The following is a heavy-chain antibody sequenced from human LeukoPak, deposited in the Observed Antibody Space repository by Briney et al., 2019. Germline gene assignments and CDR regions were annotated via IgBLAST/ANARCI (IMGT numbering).Heavy chain of an antibody. V-gene: IGHV4-34*01. D-gene: IGHD3-22*01. CDR3: ARRPYYYDSSGYYSFDY. CDR2: INHSGST. Sequence: SQTLSLTCAVYGGSLSGYYWSWIRQPPVKGLEWFGEINHSGSTNSNPSLKSRVTISVDTSKNQFSLKLSSVTAADTAVYYCARRPYYYDSSGYYSFDYWGQGTLVTVAS. J-gene: IGHJ4*02. CDR1: GGSLSGYY.